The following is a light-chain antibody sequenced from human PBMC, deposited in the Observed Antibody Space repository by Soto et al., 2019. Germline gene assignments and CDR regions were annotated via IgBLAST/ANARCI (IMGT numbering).Light chain of an antibody. J-gene: IGKJ2*01. V-gene: IGKV3-20*01. CDR1: QSVSSSY. Sequence: EIVLTQSPGTLSLSPGERATLAYRASQSVSSSYLAWYQQKPGQAPRLLIYGASSRATGIPDRFSGSGSGTDFTLTISRLEPEDFAVYYCQQDGSSPTYTFGQGTKLEIK. CDR2: GAS. CDR3: QQDGSSPTYT.